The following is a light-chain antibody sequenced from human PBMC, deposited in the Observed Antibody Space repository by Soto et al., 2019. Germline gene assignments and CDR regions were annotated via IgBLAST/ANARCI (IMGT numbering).Light chain of an antibody. V-gene: IGKV3-11*01. Sequence: LTQTQAHLSLSPGERATLSCGAGQGVSSYLAWYQQKPGQAPRLLIYDASNRATGIPARFSGSGSGTDFSIPSSSLVQAEFVAYYSPQRSTCTPITSDQGTRPEIK. CDR2: DAS. CDR1: QGVSSY. J-gene: IGKJ5*01. CDR3: PQRSTCTPIT.